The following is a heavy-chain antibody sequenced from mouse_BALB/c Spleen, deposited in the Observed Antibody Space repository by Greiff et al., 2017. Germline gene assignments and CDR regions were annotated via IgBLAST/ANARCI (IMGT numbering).Heavy chain of an antibody. CDR2: ISSGGST. Sequence: EVQRVESGGGLVKPGGSLKLSCAASGFTFSSYAMSWVRQTPEKRLEWVASISSGGSTYYPDSVKGRFTISRDNARNILYLQMSSLRSEDTAMYYCARDPYGNYDYWGQGTTLTVSS. J-gene: IGHJ2*01. CDR3: ARDPYGNYDY. CDR1: GFTFSSYA. V-gene: IGHV5-6-5*01. D-gene: IGHD2-1*01.